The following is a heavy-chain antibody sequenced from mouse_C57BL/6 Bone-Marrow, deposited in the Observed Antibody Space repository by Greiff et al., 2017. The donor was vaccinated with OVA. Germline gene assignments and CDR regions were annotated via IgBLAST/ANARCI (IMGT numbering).Heavy chain of an antibody. V-gene: IGHV1-55*01. CDR1: GYTFTSYW. Sequence: QVQLKQPGAELVKPGASVKMSCKASGYTFTSYWITWVKQRPGQGLEWIGDIYPGSGSTNYNEKFKSKATLTVDTSSSTAYMQLSSLTSEDSAVYYCASTTVGAKGLYYYAMDYWGQGTSVTVSS. CDR2: IYPGSGST. CDR3: ASTTVGAKGLYYYAMDY. J-gene: IGHJ4*01. D-gene: IGHD1-1*01.